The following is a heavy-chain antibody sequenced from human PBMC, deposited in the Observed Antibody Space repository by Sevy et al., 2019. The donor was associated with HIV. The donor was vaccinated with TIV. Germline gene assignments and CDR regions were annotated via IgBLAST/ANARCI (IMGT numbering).Heavy chain of an antibody. J-gene: IGHJ4*02. Sequence: GGSLRLSCAASGFTFSSYSMNWVRQAPGKGLEWVSSISSSSSYIYYADSVKGRFTISRDNAKNSLYLQMNSLRAEDTAVYYCARCRREWLLNGFDYWGQGTLVTVSS. CDR2: ISSSSSYI. CDR3: ARCRREWLLNGFDY. D-gene: IGHD3-3*01. V-gene: IGHV3-21*01. CDR1: GFTFSSYS.